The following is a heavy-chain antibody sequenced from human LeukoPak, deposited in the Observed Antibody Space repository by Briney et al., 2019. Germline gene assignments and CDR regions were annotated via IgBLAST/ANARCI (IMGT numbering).Heavy chain of an antibody. D-gene: IGHD1-26*01. J-gene: IGHJ4*02. CDR3: ARILGSDEGADF. CDR1: RLTLSGYW. Sequence: GWALRLSRAASRLTLSGYWMTWVGQAPGKGLEGVANVSPDGDKKRYVESVKGRFTISRDNAKNSFYLRMNSLRAEDTAVYYCARILGSDEGADFWGQGTLVTVS. CDR2: VSPDGDKK. V-gene: IGHV3-7*01.